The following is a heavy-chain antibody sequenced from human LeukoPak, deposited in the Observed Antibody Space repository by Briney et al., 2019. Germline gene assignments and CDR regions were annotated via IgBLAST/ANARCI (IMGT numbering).Heavy chain of an antibody. CDR2: INHSGST. Sequence: SETLSLTCAVYGGSLSGYYWSWIRQPPGKGLEWIGEINHSGSTNYNPSLKSRVTISVDTSKNQFSLKLSSVTAADTAVYYCARASARDSSGHVFDYWGQGTLVTVSS. CDR3: ARASARDSSGHVFDY. V-gene: IGHV4-34*01. D-gene: IGHD3-22*01. CDR1: GGSLSGYY. J-gene: IGHJ4*02.